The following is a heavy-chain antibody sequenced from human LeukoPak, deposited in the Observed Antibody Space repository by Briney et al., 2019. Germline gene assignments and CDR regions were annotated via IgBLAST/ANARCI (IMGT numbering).Heavy chain of an antibody. CDR2: ISAYNGNT. D-gene: IGHD6-13*01. CDR1: GYTFTIYG. Sequence: ASVKVSCTASGYTFTIYGISWVRQAPGQGLEWMGWISAYNGNTNYAQKLQGRVTMTTDTSTSTAYMELRSLRSDDTAVYYCARDRSSSWYVIDYYYYGMDVWGQGTTVTVSS. V-gene: IGHV1-18*01. CDR3: ARDRSSSWYVIDYYYYGMDV. J-gene: IGHJ6*02.